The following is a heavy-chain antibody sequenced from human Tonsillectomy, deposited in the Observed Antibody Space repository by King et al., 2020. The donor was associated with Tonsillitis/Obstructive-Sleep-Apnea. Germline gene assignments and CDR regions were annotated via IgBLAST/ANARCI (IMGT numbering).Heavy chain of an antibody. CDR2: IYYSGST. J-gene: IGHJ4*02. V-gene: IGHV4-31*03. Sequence: QLQESGPGLVKPSQTLSLTCTVSGGSISSGGYYWSWIRQHPGKGLEWIGYIYYSGSTYYNPSLKSRVTITVDTSKNQFSLKLTSVTAADSAVYYCARGGTTVTYFDYWGQGTLVTVSS. CDR1: GGSISSGGYY. D-gene: IGHD4-17*01. CDR3: ARGGTTVTYFDY.